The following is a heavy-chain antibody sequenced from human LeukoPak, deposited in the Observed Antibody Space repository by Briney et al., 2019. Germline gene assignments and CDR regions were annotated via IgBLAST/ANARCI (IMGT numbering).Heavy chain of an antibody. D-gene: IGHD1-14*01. J-gene: IGHJ5*02. V-gene: IGHV1-69*13. CDR2: IIPIFGTA. Sequence: SVKVSCKASGYTITSYYMHWVRQAPGQGLEWMGGIIPIFGTANYAQKFQGRVTIPAAESTSTAYMELSSLRSEDTAVYYCAPETASNRYWFDPWGQGTLVTVSS. CDR3: APETASNRYWFDP. CDR1: GYTITSYY.